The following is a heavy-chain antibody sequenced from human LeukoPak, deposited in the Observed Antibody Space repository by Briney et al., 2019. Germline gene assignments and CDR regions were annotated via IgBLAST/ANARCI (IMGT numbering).Heavy chain of an antibody. J-gene: IGHJ3*02. Sequence: GGSLRLSCAASGFTFSSYGMHWVRQAPGKGLEWVAFIRYVGSNKYYADSVKGRFTISRDNSKNTLYLQMNSLRAEDTAVYYCAKGLLTTYYYDSSGYTRFNDAFDIWGQGTMVTVSS. CDR2: IRYVGSNK. CDR1: GFTFSSYG. V-gene: IGHV3-30*02. CDR3: AKGLLTTYYYDSSGYTRFNDAFDI. D-gene: IGHD3-22*01.